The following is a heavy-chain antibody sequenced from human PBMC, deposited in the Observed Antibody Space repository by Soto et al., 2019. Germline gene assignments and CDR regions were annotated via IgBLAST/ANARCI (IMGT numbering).Heavy chain of an antibody. CDR3: ARVGGKDDFWSGYGNWFDP. J-gene: IGHJ5*02. V-gene: IGHV1-18*01. D-gene: IGHD3-3*01. CDR2: ISAYNGNT. CDR1: GYTFTSYG. Sequence: QVQLVQSGAEVKKPGASVKVSCKASGYTFTSYGISWVRQAPGQGHEWMGWISAYNGNTNYAQKLQGRVTMTTDTSTSTAYMELRSLRSDDTAVYYCARVGGKDDFWSGYGNWFDPWGQGTLVTVSS.